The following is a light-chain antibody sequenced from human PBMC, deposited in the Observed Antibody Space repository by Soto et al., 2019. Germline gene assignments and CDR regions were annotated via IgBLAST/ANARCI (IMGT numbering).Light chain of an antibody. CDR2: EGT. CDR1: SSDIGSYNL. Sequence: QSALTQPASVSGSPGQSITISCTGTSSDIGSYNLVSWYQHLPGKAPKLIIYEGTKRSSGVSNRFSGSKSGNTASLTISGLQAEDAADYYCCAYAGSATFVVFGGGIKLTVL. CDR3: CAYAGSATFVV. V-gene: IGLV2-23*03. J-gene: IGLJ3*02.